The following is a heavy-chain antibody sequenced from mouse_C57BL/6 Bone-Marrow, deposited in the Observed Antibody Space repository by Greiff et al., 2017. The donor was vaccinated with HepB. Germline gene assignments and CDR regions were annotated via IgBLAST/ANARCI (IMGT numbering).Heavy chain of an antibody. D-gene: IGHD5-1*01. Sequence: VKVEESGPGLVAPSQSLSITCTVSGFSLTSYAISWVRQPPGKGLEWLGVIWTGGGTNYNSALKSRLSISKDNSKSQVFLKMNSLQTDDTARYYCARGGVSRVHYFDYWGQGTTLTVSS. CDR2: IWTGGGT. CDR1: GFSLTSYA. V-gene: IGHV2-9-1*01. J-gene: IGHJ2*01. CDR3: ARGGVSRVHYFDY.